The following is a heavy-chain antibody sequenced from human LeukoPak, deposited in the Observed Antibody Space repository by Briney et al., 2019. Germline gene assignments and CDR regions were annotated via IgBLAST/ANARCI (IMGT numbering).Heavy chain of an antibody. CDR2: IKESGSEK. CDR1: GFKFSYYW. Sequence: GGSLRLSCAASGFKFSYYWMTWVRQARGKGLEWLANIKESGSEKYYVDSVKGRFTISRDNADNLVYLQMNSLRVEDTAVYYCARGWGEKGRCRGGTCNNPQFDYWGQGILVTVSS. V-gene: IGHV3-7*01. D-gene: IGHD2-15*01. CDR3: ARGWGEKGRCRGGTCNNPQFDY. J-gene: IGHJ4*02.